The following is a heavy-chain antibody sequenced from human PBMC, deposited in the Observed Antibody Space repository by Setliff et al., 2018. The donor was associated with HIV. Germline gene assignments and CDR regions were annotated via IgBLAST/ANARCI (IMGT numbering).Heavy chain of an antibody. V-gene: IGHV4-38-2*01. J-gene: IGHJ4*02. CDR3: ARGSRSHGGMFGY. D-gene: IGHD6-13*01. Sequence: SETLSLTCGVSGYSISSGYSWGWIRQSPGKGLEWIGSIYFNGKTYNNPSLKSRVTMSLDTSKNQFSLKLSSVTAADTAIYYCARGSRSHGGMFGYWGQGTLVTVSS. CDR2: IYFNGKT. CDR1: GYSISSGYS.